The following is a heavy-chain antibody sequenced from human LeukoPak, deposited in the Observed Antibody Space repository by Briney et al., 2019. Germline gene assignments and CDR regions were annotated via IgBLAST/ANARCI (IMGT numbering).Heavy chain of an antibody. D-gene: IGHD3-22*01. CDR2: ISSNGNSK. V-gene: IGHV3-30*04. J-gene: IGHJ4*02. Sequence: GGSLRLSCAASGFTFSSYAMHWVRQAPGKGLEWVAVISSNGNSKYYADSVKGRFTISRDNSKNTLYLQMNSLRAEDTAVYYCARDLYYYDSSGYYRLGYWGQGTLITVSP. CDR1: GFTFSSYA. CDR3: ARDLYYYDSSGYYRLGY.